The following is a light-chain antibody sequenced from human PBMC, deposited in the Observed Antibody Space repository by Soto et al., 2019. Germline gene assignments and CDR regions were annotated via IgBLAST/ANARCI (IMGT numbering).Light chain of an antibody. V-gene: IGKV3-20*01. J-gene: IGKJ1*01. CDR1: QSVSSSY. CDR3: QQYGSSPWT. CDR2: GAS. Sequence: ESVLTQSPCTLSLSPGEIATLSCRPSQSVSSSYLAWYQQKPGQAPRLLIYGASSRATGIPDRFSGSGSGTDFTLTISRLEPEDFAVYYCQQYGSSPWTFGQGTKVDTK.